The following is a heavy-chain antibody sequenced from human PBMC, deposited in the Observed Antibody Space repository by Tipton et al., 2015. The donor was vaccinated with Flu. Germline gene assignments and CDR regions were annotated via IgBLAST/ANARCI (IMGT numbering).Heavy chain of an antibody. CDR1: GYSIRSAYY. Sequence: LVQPSETLSLTCSVSGYSIRSAYYWGWVRRPPGKGLEWIGTIYHSGTTYYNPSPKSRLTISVDTSKNQFSLRLSSVTAADTAVYYCARHTGDSVRGVIDYWGQGTLVTVSS. V-gene: IGHV4-38-2*01. CDR2: IYHSGTT. CDR3: ARHTGDSVRGVIDY. J-gene: IGHJ4*02. D-gene: IGHD3-10*02.